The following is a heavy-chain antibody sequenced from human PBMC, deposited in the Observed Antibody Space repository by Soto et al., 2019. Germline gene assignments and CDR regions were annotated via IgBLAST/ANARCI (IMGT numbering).Heavy chain of an antibody. Sequence: ASVKVSCKASGYTFTSYAMNWVRQAPGQGLEWMGWISAYNGNTNYGSKFRDRVTVTTDTSTSTAYMEMRSLRSDDTAVYYCVTGGNNPYFDYWGQGTLVTVSS. D-gene: IGHD3-16*01. J-gene: IGHJ4*02. CDR2: ISAYNGNT. V-gene: IGHV1-18*01. CDR1: GYTFTSYA. CDR3: VTGGNNPYFDY.